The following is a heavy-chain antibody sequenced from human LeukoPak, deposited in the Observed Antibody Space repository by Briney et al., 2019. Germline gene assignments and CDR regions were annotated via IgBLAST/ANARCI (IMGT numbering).Heavy chain of an antibody. CDR1: GYTFTSYG. Sequence: APVKVSCKASGYTFTSYGISWVRQAPGQGLEWMGWISAYNGNTNYAQKLQGRVTMTTDTSASTAYMELRSLRSDDTAVYYCAREYYDFWSGYYTGIGAFDIWGQGTMVTVSS. CDR3: AREYYDFWSGYYTGIGAFDI. J-gene: IGHJ3*02. V-gene: IGHV1-18*01. D-gene: IGHD3-3*01. CDR2: ISAYNGNT.